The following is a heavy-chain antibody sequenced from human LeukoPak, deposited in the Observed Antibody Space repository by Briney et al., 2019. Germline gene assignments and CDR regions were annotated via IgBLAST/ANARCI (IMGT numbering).Heavy chain of an antibody. J-gene: IGHJ3*02. CDR2: INPSGGST. CDR1: GYTFTSYY. V-gene: IGHV1-46*01. D-gene: IGHD1-26*01. CDR3: ARVSGSYWGAFDI. Sequence: ASVKVSCKASGYTFTSYYMHWVRQAPGQGLEWMGIINPSGGSTSYAQKFQGRVTMTRDMSTSTVYMELSSLRSEDTAVYYCARVSGSYWGAFDIWGQGTMVTVSS.